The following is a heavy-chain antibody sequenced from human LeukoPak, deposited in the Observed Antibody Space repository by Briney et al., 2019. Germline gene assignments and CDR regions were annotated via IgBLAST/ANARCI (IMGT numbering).Heavy chain of an antibody. CDR1: IDSFTNYY. D-gene: IGHD3-10*01. Sequence: ESSETLSLTCAVYIDSFTNYYWNWLRQPPGKGLEWIGSIYHSGSTYYNPSLKSRVTISVDTSKNQFSLKLSSVTAADTAVYYCARTVWFGELLGDDYWGQGTLVTVSS. CDR3: ARTVWFGELLGDDY. V-gene: IGHV4-38-2*01. J-gene: IGHJ4*02. CDR2: IYHSGST.